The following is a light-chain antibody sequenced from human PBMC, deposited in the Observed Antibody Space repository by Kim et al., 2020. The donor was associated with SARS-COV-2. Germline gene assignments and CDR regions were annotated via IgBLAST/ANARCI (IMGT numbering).Light chain of an antibody. V-gene: IGKV1-5*03. CDR2: NAS. CDR1: QSISSY. CDR3: QQCNSTSYT. Sequence: DIQMTQSPSTLSASVGDRVTITCRASQSISSYLDWYQQKPGKAPKLLIYNASSLQSGVPSRFSGSGSGAEFTLTISRLQPDDFATYYCQQCNSTSYTFGQGTKLEI. J-gene: IGKJ2*01.